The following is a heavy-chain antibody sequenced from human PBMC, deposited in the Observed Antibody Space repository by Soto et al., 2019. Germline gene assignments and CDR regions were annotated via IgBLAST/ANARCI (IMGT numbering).Heavy chain of an antibody. CDR1: GFTFSSYD. CDR3: ARGTPSNVVVKADIHPRHYYYYGMDV. D-gene: IGHD2-2*02. V-gene: IGHV3-13*01. CDR2: IGTAGDT. J-gene: IGHJ6*02. Sequence: GGSLRLSCAASGFTFSSYDMHGVRQATGKGLEWVSAIGTAGDTYYPGSVKGRFTISRENAKNSLYLQMNSLRAGDTAVYYCARGTPSNVVVKADIHPRHYYYYGMDVWGQGTTVT.